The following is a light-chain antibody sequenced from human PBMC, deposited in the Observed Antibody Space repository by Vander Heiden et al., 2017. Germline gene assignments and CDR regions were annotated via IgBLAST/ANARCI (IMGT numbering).Light chain of an antibody. V-gene: IGLV2-23*01. CDR2: DGD. J-gene: IGLJ3*02. CDR1: SSDVGDYNL. CDR3: CSFTDTSTLL. Sequence: QSALTQPTSVPGSPGQSITIYCTGTSSDVGDYNLVSWYQQQPGKAPKLMIYDGDKRPSGVSNRFSGSKSGNTASLTISVLQADDGADYYCCSFTDTSTLLFGGGTTLTVL.